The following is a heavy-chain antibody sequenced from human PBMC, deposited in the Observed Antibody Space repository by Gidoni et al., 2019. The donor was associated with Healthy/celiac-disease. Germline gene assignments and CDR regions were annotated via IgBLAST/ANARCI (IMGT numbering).Heavy chain of an antibody. J-gene: IGHJ4*02. Sequence: EVQLLESGGGWVQHGGSLRLSCAASGFTFRSYAMRWVRQAPGKGLEWVSAISGSGGSTYYADSVNGRFTISRYNSKNTLYLQMNSLRAEDTAVYYCAKSIQGIVSGPYFDYWGQGTLVTVSS. CDR3: AKSIQGIVSGPYFDY. CDR2: ISGSGGST. V-gene: IGHV3-23*01. CDR1: GFTFRSYA. D-gene: IGHD1-26*01.